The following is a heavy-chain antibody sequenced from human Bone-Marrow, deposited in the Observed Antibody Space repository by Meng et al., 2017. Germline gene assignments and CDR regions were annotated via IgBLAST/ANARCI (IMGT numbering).Heavy chain of an antibody. J-gene: IGHJ4*02. CDR3: ARRYCSGGSCSSYDY. CDR1: GYTFTSYA. D-gene: IGHD2-15*01. CDR2: INTNTGNP. V-gene: IGHV7-4-1*02. Sequence: ASVKVSCKASGYTFTSYAMNWVRQAPGQGLEWMGWINTNTGNPTYVQGFTGRFVFSLDTSVSTAYLQISSLKAEDTAVYYCARRYCSGGSCSSYDYWGQGTLVTVSS.